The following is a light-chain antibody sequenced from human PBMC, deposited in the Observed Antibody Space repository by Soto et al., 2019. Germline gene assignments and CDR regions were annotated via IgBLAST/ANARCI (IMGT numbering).Light chain of an antibody. Sequence: QSVLTQPPSASGTPGQRVTISCSGSSSNIGSYAVTWYRQLPGTAPKLLIYGQSQRPSGVPDRFSGSKSGTSASLAISGLQSEDEADYYCAVWDASLGGRAFGGGTKLTVL. J-gene: IGLJ2*01. CDR3: AVWDASLGGRA. V-gene: IGLV1-44*01. CDR1: SSNIGSYA. CDR2: GQS.